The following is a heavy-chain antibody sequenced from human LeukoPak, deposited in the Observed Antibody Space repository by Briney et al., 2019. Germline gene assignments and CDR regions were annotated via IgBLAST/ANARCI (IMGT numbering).Heavy chain of an antibody. V-gene: IGHV4-34*01. Sequence: SETLSLTCAVYGGSFSGYYWSWIRQPPGKGLEWIGSIYYSGSAYYNPPLKSRVTMSVDTSKNQFSLKLRSVTAADTAVYYCWRASGSGYTSFDHWGQGTLVTVS. J-gene: IGHJ4*02. D-gene: IGHD3-10*01. CDR3: WRASGSGYTSFDH. CDR2: IYYSGSA. CDR1: GGSFSGYY.